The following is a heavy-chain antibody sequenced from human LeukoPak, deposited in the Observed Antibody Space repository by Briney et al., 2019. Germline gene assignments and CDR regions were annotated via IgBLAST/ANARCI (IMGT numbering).Heavy chain of an antibody. CDR2: INSEGSSS. CDR3: ARAGIDYGDYWTRFDY. Sequence: GGSLRLSCAASGFTFSSYWKHWVRQAPGKGLVWVSRINSEGSSSTYADSVKGRFTISRDNAKNTLYLQMNSLRAEDTAVYYCARAGIDYGDYWTRFDYWGQGTLVTVSS. J-gene: IGHJ4*02. CDR1: GFTFSSYW. D-gene: IGHD4-17*01. V-gene: IGHV3-74*01.